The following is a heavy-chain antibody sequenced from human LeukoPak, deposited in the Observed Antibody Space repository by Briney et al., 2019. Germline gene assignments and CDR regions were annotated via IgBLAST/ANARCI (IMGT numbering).Heavy chain of an antibody. CDR3: AKDSPRGYSYGLN. J-gene: IGHJ4*02. CDR1: GFTFSSYG. CDR2: IWYDGSNK. V-gene: IGHV3-33*06. D-gene: IGHD5-18*01. Sequence: GGSLRLSCAASGFTFSSYGMHWVRQAPGKGLEWVAVIWYDGSNKYYADSVKGRFTISRDNSKNTLYLQMNGLRAEDTAVYYCAKDSPRGYSYGLNWGQGTLVTVSS.